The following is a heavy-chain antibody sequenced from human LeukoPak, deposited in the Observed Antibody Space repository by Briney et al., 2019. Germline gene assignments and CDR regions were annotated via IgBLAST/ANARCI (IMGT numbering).Heavy chain of an antibody. Sequence: SGGSLRLSCTASGFTFSDYAMSWVRQAPGKGLEWVSTISRGGDGTHYAGSVKGRFTISRDNSKNTLYLQMNSLRAEDTAIYYCTKDVGVILFDYWGQGTLVTVSS. V-gene: IGHV3-23*01. CDR1: GFTFSDYA. CDR3: TKDVGVILFDY. D-gene: IGHD3-16*01. J-gene: IGHJ4*02. CDR2: ISRGGDGT.